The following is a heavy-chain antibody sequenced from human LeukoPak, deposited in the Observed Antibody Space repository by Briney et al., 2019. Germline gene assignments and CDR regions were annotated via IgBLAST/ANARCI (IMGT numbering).Heavy chain of an antibody. D-gene: IGHD2-2*01. CDR3: ARTDIVVVPAAFDY. CDR1: GFTFSSYS. CDR2: ISSSSSYI. Sequence: GGSLRLSCAASGFTFSSYSMNWVRQAPGKGLEWVSSISSSSSYIYYADSVRGRFTISRDNAKNSLYLQMNSLRAEDTAVYYCARTDIVVVPAAFDYWGQGTLVTVSS. V-gene: IGHV3-21*01. J-gene: IGHJ4*02.